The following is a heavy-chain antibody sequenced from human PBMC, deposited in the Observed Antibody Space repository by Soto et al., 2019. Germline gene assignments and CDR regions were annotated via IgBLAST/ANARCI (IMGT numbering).Heavy chain of an antibody. J-gene: IGHJ4*02. D-gene: IGHD4-17*01. CDR2: IYYSGST. V-gene: IGHV4-39*01. Sequence: SETLSLTCTVSGGSISSGGYYWSWIRQHPGKGLEWIGNIYYSGSTYYNPSLKSRVTISVDTSKNQFSLKLSSVAAADTAVYYCASPARDYGVRYFDYWGQGTLVTVSS. CDR3: ASPARDYGVRYFDY. CDR1: GGSISSGGYY.